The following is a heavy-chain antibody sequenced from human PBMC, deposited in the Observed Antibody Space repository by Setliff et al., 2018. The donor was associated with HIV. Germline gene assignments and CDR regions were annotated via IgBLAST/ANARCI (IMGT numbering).Heavy chain of an antibody. CDR2: IYTSGST. V-gene: IGHV4-61*02. CDR3: ARGTGYYYDSSGSNCFDP. J-gene: IGHJ5*02. Sequence: SETLSLTCTVSGGSISSGNYFWNWIRQPARKGLEWIGRIYTSGSTHYNPSLESRVTMSVDTSKNQFSLKLSSVTAADTAVYYCARGTGYYYDSSGSNCFDPWGQGTLVTVSS. D-gene: IGHD3-22*01. CDR1: GGSISSGNYF.